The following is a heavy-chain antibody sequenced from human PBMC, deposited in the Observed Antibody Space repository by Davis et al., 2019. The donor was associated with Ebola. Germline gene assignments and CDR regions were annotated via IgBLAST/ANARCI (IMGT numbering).Heavy chain of an antibody. CDR2: ISYDGGNK. Sequence: GGSLRLSCAASGFSFSSYDMNWVRQAPGKGLEWVAVISYDGGNKYYADSLKGRFTISKDSSKNTLYLQMNSLRPEDTAVYYCAKEGYSRSWLSEPYYFDYWGQGTLVTVSS. CDR1: GFSFSSYD. CDR3: AKEGYSRSWLSEPYYFDY. J-gene: IGHJ4*02. D-gene: IGHD1-26*01. V-gene: IGHV3-30*18.